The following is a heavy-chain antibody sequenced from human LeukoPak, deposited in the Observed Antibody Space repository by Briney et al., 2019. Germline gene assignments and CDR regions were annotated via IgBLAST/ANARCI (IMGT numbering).Heavy chain of an antibody. D-gene: IGHD3-10*01. J-gene: IGHJ4*02. CDR3: ASDGTYGSGSPM. Sequence: SVKVSCKASGGTFSNYAISWVRQAPGQGLEWMGRIIPIFGTANYAQKFQGRVTITTDESTSTAYMELSSLRSEDTAVYYCASDGTYGSGSPMWGQGTLVTVSS. V-gene: IGHV1-69*05. CDR2: IIPIFGTA. CDR1: GGTFSNYA.